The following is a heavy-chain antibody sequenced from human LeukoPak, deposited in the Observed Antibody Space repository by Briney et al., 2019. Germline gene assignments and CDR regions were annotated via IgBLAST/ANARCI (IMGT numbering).Heavy chain of an antibody. J-gene: IGHJ4*02. CDR2: IYTSGST. CDR1: GGTISSGSYY. D-gene: IGHD2-21*01. V-gene: IGHV4-61*02. Sequence: SQTLSLTRTVSGGTISSGSYYGSWIRQPAGKGLEGIGRIYTSGSTNYTPSLKSRVTISVDTSKNQFSLKLSSVTAADTAVYYCARDSYCGGDCYYSYWGQGTLVTVSS. CDR3: ARDSYCGGDCYYSY.